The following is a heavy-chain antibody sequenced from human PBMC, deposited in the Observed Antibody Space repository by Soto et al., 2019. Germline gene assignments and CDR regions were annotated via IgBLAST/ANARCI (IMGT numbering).Heavy chain of an antibody. CDR2: FDAEEGET. J-gene: IGHJ6*02. CDR1: GYTPTELS. V-gene: IGHV1-24*01. D-gene: IGHD3-3*01. CDR3: ANLTIIGVVTHYYYYGMHI. Sequence: ASVKASCKVSGYTPTELSMHWMRQAAGKGLEWMGGFDAEEGETFYAQQFQGRVTMTEDTSTDTAYMELSCLRYEYTAVYYCANLTIIGVVTHYYYYGMHIWG.